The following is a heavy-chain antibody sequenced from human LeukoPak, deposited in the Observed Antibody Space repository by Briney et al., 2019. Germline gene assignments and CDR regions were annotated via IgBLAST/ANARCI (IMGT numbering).Heavy chain of an antibody. Sequence: ASVKVSCKASGYTFTSYGISWVRQAPGQGLEWMGWISAYNGNTNYAQKLQGRVTMTTDTSTSTAYMELRSLRSDDTAVYYCAREYYYDSSDYYYRVIDYWGQGTLVTVSS. J-gene: IGHJ4*02. D-gene: IGHD3-22*01. CDR2: ISAYNGNT. CDR1: GYTFTSYG. CDR3: AREYYYDSSDYYYRVIDY. V-gene: IGHV1-18*01.